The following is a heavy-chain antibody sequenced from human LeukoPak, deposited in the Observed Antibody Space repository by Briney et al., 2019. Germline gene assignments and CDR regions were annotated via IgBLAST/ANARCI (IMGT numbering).Heavy chain of an antibody. CDR3: AKGLGYCTGGSCYGSPMDV. CDR1: GFTFSSYA. J-gene: IGHJ6*02. V-gene: IGHV3-23*01. Sequence: PGGSLRLSCAASGFTFSSYAMTWVRQAPGKGLEWVSAISGSGGSTYYADSVKGRFTISRDNSKNTLYLQMDSLRAEDTAVYYCAKGLGYCTGGSCYGSPMDVWGQGTTATVSS. D-gene: IGHD2-15*01. CDR2: ISGSGGST.